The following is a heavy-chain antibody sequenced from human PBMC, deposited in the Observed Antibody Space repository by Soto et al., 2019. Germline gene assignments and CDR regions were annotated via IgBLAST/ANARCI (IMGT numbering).Heavy chain of an antibody. V-gene: IGHV4-61*01. CDR1: GGSVSSGSYY. D-gene: IGHD3-10*01. CDR2: IYYSGST. Sequence: TLSLTCTVSGGSVSSGSYYWSWIRQPPGKGLEWIGYIYYSGSTNYNPSLKSRVTISVDTSKNQFSLKLSSVTAADTAVYYCARIRRDSITMVRGVIAWFDPWGQGTLVTVSS. CDR3: ARIRRDSITMVRGVIAWFDP. J-gene: IGHJ5*02.